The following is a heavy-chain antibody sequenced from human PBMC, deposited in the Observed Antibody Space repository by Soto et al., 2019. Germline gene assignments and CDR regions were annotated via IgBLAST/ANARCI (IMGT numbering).Heavy chain of an antibody. D-gene: IGHD2-15*01. CDR1: GGSISSSSYY. Sequence: SETLSLSCTVSGGSISSSSYYWGWIRQPPGKGLEWIGSIYYSGSTYYNPSLKSRVTISVDTSKNQFSLKLSSVTAADTAVYYCARHTPAISISDHWGQATLVTVSS. CDR3: ARHTPAISISDH. CDR2: IYYSGST. V-gene: IGHV4-39*01. J-gene: IGHJ4*02.